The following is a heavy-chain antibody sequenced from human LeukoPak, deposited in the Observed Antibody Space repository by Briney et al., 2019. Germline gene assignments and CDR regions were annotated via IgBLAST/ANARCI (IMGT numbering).Heavy chain of an antibody. CDR2: ISSSSSYI. CDR3: ARGPGSGSYYTVDY. J-gene: IGHJ4*02. CDR1: GFFFSDFG. Sequence: GGSLRLSCEGSGFFFSDFGIHWVRQAPGKGLEWVSSISSSSSYIYYADSVKGRFTISRDNAKNSLYLQMNSLRAEDTAVYYCARGPGSGSYYTVDYWGQGTLVTVSS. D-gene: IGHD3-10*01. V-gene: IGHV3-21*01.